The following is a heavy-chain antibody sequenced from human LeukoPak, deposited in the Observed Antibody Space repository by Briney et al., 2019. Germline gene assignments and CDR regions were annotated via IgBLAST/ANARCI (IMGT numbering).Heavy chain of an antibody. J-gene: IGHJ4*02. CDR1: GFTFSGYS. Sequence: PGGSLRLSCAASGFTFSGYSINWVRQAPGKGLEWVSSISISSSYIYYADSVKGRFTISRDNAKNSLYLQMNSLRAEDTAVYYCARGPQKNGHSSGYPGYFDYWGQGTLVTVSS. V-gene: IGHV3-21*01. D-gene: IGHD3-22*01. CDR3: ARGPQKNGHSSGYPGYFDY. CDR2: ISISSSYI.